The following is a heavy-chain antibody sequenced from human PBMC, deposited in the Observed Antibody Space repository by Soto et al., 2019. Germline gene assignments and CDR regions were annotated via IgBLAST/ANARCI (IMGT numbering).Heavy chain of an antibody. CDR2: INAGNGNT. CDR1: GYTFTSYA. V-gene: IGHV1-3*01. D-gene: IGHD3-10*01. Sequence: QVQLVQSGAEVKKPGASVKVSCKASGYTFTSYAMHWVRQAPGQRLEWMGWINAGNGNTKYSQKFRGRGTITRDTSASTAYMELSSLRSEDTAVYYCARHLLRRWFGEYIDYWGQGTLVTVSS. J-gene: IGHJ4*02. CDR3: ARHLLRRWFGEYIDY.